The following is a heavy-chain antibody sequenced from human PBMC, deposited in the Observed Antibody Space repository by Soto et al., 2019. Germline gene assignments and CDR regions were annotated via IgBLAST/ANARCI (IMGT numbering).Heavy chain of an antibody. Sequence: GGSLRLSCAASGFTFSSYWMSWVRQAPGKGLERVANIKQDGSEKYYVDSMKSRFTISRNNAKNSLYLQMNSLRAEDTAVYYCARTSRGGLFDYWGQGTLVTVSS. CDR3: ARTSRGGLFDY. CDR1: GFTFSSYW. D-gene: IGHD3-16*01. CDR2: IKQDGSEK. J-gene: IGHJ4*02. V-gene: IGHV3-7*01.